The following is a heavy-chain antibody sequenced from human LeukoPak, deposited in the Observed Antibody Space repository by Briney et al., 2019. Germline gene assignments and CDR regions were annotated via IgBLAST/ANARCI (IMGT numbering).Heavy chain of an antibody. CDR1: GFTFSSYA. Sequence: GGSLRLSCAASGFTFSSYAMTWVRQPPGKGLEWVAAISGSGGTIYSADSAKGRYTISRDNFKNTLYLQMNSLRVEDSALYYCAKDRTVGASYWYFDLWGRGTLVTVSS. J-gene: IGHJ2*01. CDR2: ISGSGGTI. CDR3: AKDRTVGASYWYFDL. V-gene: IGHV3-23*01. D-gene: IGHD1-26*01.